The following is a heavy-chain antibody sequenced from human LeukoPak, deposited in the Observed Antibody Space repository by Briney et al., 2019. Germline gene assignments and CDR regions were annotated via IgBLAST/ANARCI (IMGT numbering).Heavy chain of an antibody. CDR1: GGSFSGYY. CDR2: INHSGST. Sequence: SETLSLTCAVYGGSFSGYYWSWIRQPPGKGLEWIGEINHSGSTNYNPSLKSRVTISVDTSKNQFSLKLSSVTAVDTAVYYCARETGPALRYYYYYGMDVWGQGTTVTVSS. J-gene: IGHJ6*02. V-gene: IGHV4-34*01. CDR3: ARETGPALRYYYYYGMDV.